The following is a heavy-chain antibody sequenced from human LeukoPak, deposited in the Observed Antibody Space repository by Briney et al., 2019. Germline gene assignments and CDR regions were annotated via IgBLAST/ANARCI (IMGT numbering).Heavy chain of an antibody. D-gene: IGHD6-19*01. CDR3: ARDPPGIRVPGV. CDR1: GITVSSNY. Sequence: GGSLRLSCAASGITVSSNYMTWVRQAPGRGLEWVSVLYSGGTTYYTDSVKGRFTSSRDNSKNTLYLQMDSLRVEDTAVYYCARDPPGIRVPGVWGQGTLVTVSS. V-gene: IGHV3-53*01. CDR2: LYSGGTT. J-gene: IGHJ4*02.